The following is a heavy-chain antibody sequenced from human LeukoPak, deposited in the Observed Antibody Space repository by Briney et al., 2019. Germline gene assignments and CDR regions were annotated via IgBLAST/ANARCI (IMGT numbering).Heavy chain of an antibody. CDR1: GGSFSGNF. CDR2: INHRGNT. D-gene: IGHD1-26*01. Sequence: SETLSLTCAVYGGSFSGNFWSWVRQPPGKGLKWIGEINHRGNTNYNPSLKSRVTISVDTSKNQFSLKLSSVTAADTAVYYCARVPESVGINYFDSWGQGTQVTVSS. CDR3: ARVPESVGINYFDS. J-gene: IGHJ4*02. V-gene: IGHV4-34*01.